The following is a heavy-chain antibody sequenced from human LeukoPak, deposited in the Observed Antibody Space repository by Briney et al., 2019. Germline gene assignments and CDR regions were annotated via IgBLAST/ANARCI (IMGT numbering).Heavy chain of an antibody. CDR2: ISYDGSNK. V-gene: IGHV3-30*01. CDR1: GFTFSSYA. J-gene: IGHJ6*03. Sequence: GRSLRLSCAASGFTFSSYAMHWVRQAPGKGLEWVAVISYDGSNKYYADSVKGRFTISRDNSKNTLYLQMNSLRAEDTAVYYCARGGYYGSGRGMDVWGKGTTVTVSS. CDR3: ARGGYYGSGRGMDV. D-gene: IGHD3-10*01.